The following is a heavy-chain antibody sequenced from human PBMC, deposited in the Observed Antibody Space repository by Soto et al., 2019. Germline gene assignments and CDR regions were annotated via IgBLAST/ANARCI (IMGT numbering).Heavy chain of an antibody. D-gene: IGHD3-10*01. CDR2: IEPSDSYT. V-gene: IGHV5-10-1*01. Sequence: GEPLKVSWKGSGYSFASFWISRVSKMHGKGMEWMGRIEPSDSYTTYSPSFQGHVTISADKSISTAYLQWSSLKASDTAMYYCARHLLITMVRGVPGGYYVMDVWGQGTTVTVSS. J-gene: IGHJ6*02. CDR1: GYSFASFW. CDR3: ARHLLITMVRGVPGGYYVMDV.